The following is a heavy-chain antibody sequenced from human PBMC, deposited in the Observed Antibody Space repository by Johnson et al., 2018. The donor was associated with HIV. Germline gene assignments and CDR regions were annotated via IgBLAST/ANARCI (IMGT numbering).Heavy chain of an antibody. CDR3: ARDPWALYYYHSSGHDGVYAFDV. CDR1: GFTFDDYG. J-gene: IGHJ3*01. Sequence: VQLVESGGGVVRPGGSLRLSCAASGFTFDDYGMSWVRQAPGKGLEWVSGINWNGGSTGYADSVTGRFHISRDHAKNSLYLQMNSLSAEDTALYYCARDPWALYYYHSSGHDGVYAFDVWGQGTMVTVSS. D-gene: IGHD3-22*01. CDR2: INWNGGST. V-gene: IGHV3-20*04.